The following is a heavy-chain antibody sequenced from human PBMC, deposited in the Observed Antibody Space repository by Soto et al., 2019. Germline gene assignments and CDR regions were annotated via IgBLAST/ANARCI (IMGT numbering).Heavy chain of an antibody. V-gene: IGHV6-1*01. Sequence: KQSQTLSLTCAISGDSVSSNSAAWNWIRQSPSRGLEWLGRTYYRSKWYNDYAVSVKSRITINPDTSKNQFSLQLNSVTPEDTAVYYCARDRPARGYSGYDSFLFDYWGQGTLVTVSS. D-gene: IGHD5-12*01. CDR2: TYYRSKWYN. CDR1: GDSVSSNSAA. CDR3: ARDRPARGYSGYDSFLFDY. J-gene: IGHJ4*02.